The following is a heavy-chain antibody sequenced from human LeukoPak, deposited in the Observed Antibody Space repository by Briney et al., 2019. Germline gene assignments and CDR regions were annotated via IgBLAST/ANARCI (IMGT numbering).Heavy chain of an antibody. Sequence: GGSLRLSCAASGFTFSSYWMHWVRQAPGKGLVWVSRINSDGSSTSYADSVKGRFTISRDNAKNTLYLQMNSLRAEDTAVYYCAKGAKPLYDFWSGYPYYFDYWGQGTLVTVSS. D-gene: IGHD3-3*01. V-gene: IGHV3-74*01. CDR2: INSDGSST. J-gene: IGHJ4*02. CDR3: AKGAKPLYDFWSGYPYYFDY. CDR1: GFTFSSYW.